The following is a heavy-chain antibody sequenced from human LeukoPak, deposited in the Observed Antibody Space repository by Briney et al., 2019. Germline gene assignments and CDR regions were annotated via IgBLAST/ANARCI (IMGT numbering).Heavy chain of an antibody. J-gene: IGHJ4*02. V-gene: IGHV3-23*01. CDR2: ISGSGGST. Sequence: GGSLRLSCAASGFTFSSYAMSWVRQAPGKGLEWVSAISGSGGSTYYADSVKGRFTISRDNSKNTLYLQMNNLRAEDTAVYYCAKDTSSGWPRGPYYFDYWGQGTLVTVSS. D-gene: IGHD6-19*01. CDR3: AKDTSSGWPRGPYYFDY. CDR1: GFTFSSYA.